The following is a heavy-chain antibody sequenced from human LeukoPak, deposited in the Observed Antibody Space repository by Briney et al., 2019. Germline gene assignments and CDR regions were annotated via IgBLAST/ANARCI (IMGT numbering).Heavy chain of an antibody. J-gene: IGHJ4*02. V-gene: IGHV3-30*02. Sequence: PGGSLRLSCAASGFTFSSYGMHWVRQAPGKGLEWVAFIRYDGSNKYYADSVKGRFTISRDNSKNTLYLQMNSLRAEDTAVYYCAKDLYYYGSGSFYWGQGTLVTVSS. CDR3: AKDLYYYGSGSFY. CDR2: IRYDGSNK. CDR1: GFTFSSYG. D-gene: IGHD3-10*01.